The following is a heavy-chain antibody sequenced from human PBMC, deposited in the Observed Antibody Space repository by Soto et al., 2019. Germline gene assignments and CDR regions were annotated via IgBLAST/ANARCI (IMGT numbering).Heavy chain of an antibody. V-gene: IGHV3-23*01. CDR1: GFTFSSYA. CDR3: ATDPRYCSSTSCKYYYYYMDV. CDR2: ISGSGGST. Sequence: GGSLRLSCAASGFTFSSYAMSWVRQAPGKGLEWVSAISGSGGSTYYADSVKGRFTISRDNSKNTLYLQMNSLRAEDTAVYYCATDPRYCSSTSCKYYYYYMDVWGKGTTVTVSS. J-gene: IGHJ6*03. D-gene: IGHD2-2*01.